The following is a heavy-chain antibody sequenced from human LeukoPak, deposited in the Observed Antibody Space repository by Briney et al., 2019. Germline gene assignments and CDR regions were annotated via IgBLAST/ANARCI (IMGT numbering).Heavy chain of an antibody. V-gene: IGHV3-48*01. CDR3: ARAQYYSDSTGYYYLHY. D-gene: IGHD3-22*01. Sequence: PGGSLRLSCVGPGFTFSSYHMNWVRQAPGKGLEWVSYISSSSSTIYYADSVKGRFTISRDNAKNSLYLQTNSLRAEDTAVYYCARAQYYSDSTGYYYLHYWGQGTLVTVSS. CDR2: ISSSSSTI. J-gene: IGHJ4*02. CDR1: GFTFSSYH.